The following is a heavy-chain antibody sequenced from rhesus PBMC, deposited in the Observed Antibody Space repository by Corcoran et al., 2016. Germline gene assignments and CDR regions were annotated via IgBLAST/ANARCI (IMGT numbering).Heavy chain of an antibody. J-gene: IGHJ4*01. V-gene: IGHV4-169*02. CDR1: GGSLRSSY. Sequence: QLQLQESGPGLVKPSETLSVTCAVSGGSLRSSYWSWTRQAAGKRLEWIWYIYGSGSSTNYNPSVKSRGTLSVDTSKNQLSLKLSSVTAAETAVYYCASGDYLDYWGQGVLVTVSS. CDR2: IYGSGSST. CDR3: ASGDYLDY.